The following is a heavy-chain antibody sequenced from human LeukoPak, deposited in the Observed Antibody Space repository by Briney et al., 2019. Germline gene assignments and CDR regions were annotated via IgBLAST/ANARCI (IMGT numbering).Heavy chain of an antibody. Sequence: GGSLRLSCAASGFTFSSYGMHWVRQAPGKGLEWVAVISYDGSNKYYADSVKGRFTISRDNSKNTLYLQMNRLRAEDTAVYYCAKPGSGVAATLFDYWGQGTLVTVSS. CDR2: ISYDGSNK. CDR1: GFTFSSYG. CDR3: AKPGSGVAATLFDY. V-gene: IGHV3-30*18. D-gene: IGHD2-15*01. J-gene: IGHJ4*02.